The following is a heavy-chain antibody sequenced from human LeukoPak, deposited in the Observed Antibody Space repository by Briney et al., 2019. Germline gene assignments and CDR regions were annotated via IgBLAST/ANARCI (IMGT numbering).Heavy chain of an antibody. CDR1: GYTLTELS. J-gene: IGHJ4*02. CDR3: ATLYSPLYGSGSYLTTLDY. D-gene: IGHD3-10*01. Sequence: ASVKVSCTVSGYTLTELSMHWVRQAPGKGLEWMGGFDPEDGETIYAQKFQGRVTMTEDTSTDTAYMELSSLRSEDTAVYYCATLYSPLYGSGSYLTTLDYWGQGTLVTVSS. CDR2: FDPEDGET. V-gene: IGHV1-24*01.